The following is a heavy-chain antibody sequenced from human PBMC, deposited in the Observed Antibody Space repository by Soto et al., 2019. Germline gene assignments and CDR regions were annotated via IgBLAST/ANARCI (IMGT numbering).Heavy chain of an antibody. CDR2: IIPIFGTA. D-gene: IGHD5-18*01. CDR3: ASMRTYGYWYFDY. J-gene: IGHJ4*02. CDR1: GGTFSSYA. Sequence: GASVKVSCKASGGTFSSYAISWVRQAPGQGLEWMGGIIPIFGTANYAQKFQGRVTITADESTSTAYMELSSLRSEDTAVYYCASMRTYGYWYFDYWGQGTLVTVSS. V-gene: IGHV1-69*13.